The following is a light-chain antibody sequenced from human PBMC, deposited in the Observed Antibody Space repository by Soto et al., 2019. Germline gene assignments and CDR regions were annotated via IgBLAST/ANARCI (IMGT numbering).Light chain of an antibody. J-gene: IGKJ3*01. CDR2: SAF. Sequence: ERVMTQSPDTLSVSPGERVTLSCRASQSVSSNLAWYQQKPGQAPRLLIYSAFFRATGIPARFSGSGSGTEFTLTISSLQSEDFAVYFCQQYNNWPFTFGPGTKVDIK. CDR1: QSVSSN. V-gene: IGKV3-15*01. CDR3: QQYNNWPFT.